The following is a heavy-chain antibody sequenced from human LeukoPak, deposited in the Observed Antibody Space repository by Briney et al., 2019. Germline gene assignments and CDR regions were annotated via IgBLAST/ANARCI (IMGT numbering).Heavy chain of an antibody. CDR2: INRSGST. CDR1: GGSISSSSHY. Sequence: SETLSLTCTVSGGSISSSSHYWSWIRQPPGKGLEWIGEINRSGSTNYNPSLKSRVTISVDTSKNQFSLKLSSVTAADAAVYYCARGGGGWLPFDYWGQGTLDTVSS. CDR3: ARGGGGWLPFDY. V-gene: IGHV4-39*07. J-gene: IGHJ4*02. D-gene: IGHD5-24*01.